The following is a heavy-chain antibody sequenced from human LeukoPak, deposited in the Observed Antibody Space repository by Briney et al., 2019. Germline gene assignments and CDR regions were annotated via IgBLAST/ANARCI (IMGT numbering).Heavy chain of an antibody. V-gene: IGHV3-23*01. Sequence: PGGSLRLSCVASGFTFSSYTMSWVRQAPGKGLEWVSVISGTGETTHYAESVKGRFIISRDNSKNTVHLQMNSVRAEDTAVYYCAKQGNDFWSGYSTYYYYYMDVWGKGTTVTVSS. CDR1: GFTFSSYT. CDR2: ISGTGETT. D-gene: IGHD3-3*01. CDR3: AKQGNDFWSGYSTYYYYYMDV. J-gene: IGHJ6*03.